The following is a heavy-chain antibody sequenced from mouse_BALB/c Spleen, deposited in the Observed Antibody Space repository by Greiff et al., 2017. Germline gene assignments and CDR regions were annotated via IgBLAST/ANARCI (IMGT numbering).Heavy chain of an antibody. CDR3: ARRYDRVMDY. V-gene: IGHV5-4*02. D-gene: IGHD2-14*01. CDR1: GFTFSDYY. Sequence: EVKLMESGGGLVKPGGSLKLSCAASGFTFSDYYMSWVRQTPEKRLEWVATISDGGSYTYYPDSVKGRFTISRDNAKNNLYLQMSSLKSEDTAMYYCARRYDRVMDYWGQGTSVTVSS. J-gene: IGHJ4*01. CDR2: ISDGGSYT.